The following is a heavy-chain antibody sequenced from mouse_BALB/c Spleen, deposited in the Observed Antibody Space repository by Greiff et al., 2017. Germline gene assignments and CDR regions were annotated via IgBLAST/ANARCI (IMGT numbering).Heavy chain of an antibody. J-gene: IGHJ2*01. D-gene: IGHD2-2*01. CDR3: ARDRGLRRGFDY. V-gene: IGHV5-6-3*01. CDR1: GFTFSSYG. CDR2: INSNGGST. Sequence: EVQLVESGGGLVQPGGSLKLSCAASGFTFSSYGMSWVRQTPDKRLELVATINSNGGSTYYPDSVKGRFTISRDNAKNTLYLQMSSLKSEDTAMYYCARDRGLRRGFDYWGQGTTLTVSS.